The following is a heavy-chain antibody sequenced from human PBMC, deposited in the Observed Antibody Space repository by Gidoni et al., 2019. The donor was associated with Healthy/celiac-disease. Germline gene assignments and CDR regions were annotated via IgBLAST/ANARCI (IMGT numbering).Heavy chain of an antibody. CDR2: IYYSGST. J-gene: IGHJ6*02. V-gene: IGHV4-31*03. Sequence: QVQLQESGPGLVKPSQTLSLTCTVSGGSISSGGYYWSWIRQHPGKGLEWIGYIYYSGSTYYNPSLKSRVTISVDTSKTQFSLKLSSVTAADTAVYYCARRPDPRASYYYYGMDVWGQGTTVTVSS. CDR1: GGSISSGGYY. D-gene: IGHD6-6*01. CDR3: ARRPDPRASYYYYGMDV.